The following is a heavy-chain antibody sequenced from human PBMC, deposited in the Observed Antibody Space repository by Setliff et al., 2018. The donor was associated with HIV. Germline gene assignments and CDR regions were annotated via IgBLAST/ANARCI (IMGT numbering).Heavy chain of an antibody. J-gene: IGHJ4*02. CDR2: INPSGGST. D-gene: IGHD7-27*01. CDR1: GYSFTGYH. CDR3: ARGGTGRPRPIDY. Sequence: ASVKVSCKASGYSFTGYHVHWVRQAPVQGLEWMGMINPSGGSTSYAQNFQGRVTMTRDTSTHTVYMELPSLRSDDTAVYYCARGGTGRPRPIDYWGQGTLVTVSS. V-gene: IGHV1-46*01.